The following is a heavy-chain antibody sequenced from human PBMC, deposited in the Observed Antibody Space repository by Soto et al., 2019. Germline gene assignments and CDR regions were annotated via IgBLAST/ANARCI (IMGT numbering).Heavy chain of an antibody. CDR3: AKTITLSPSDDSRGRGALIDH. V-gene: IGHV3-30*18. CDR2: ISHEGSSK. D-gene: IGHD6-19*01. CDR1: GFTFSVFG. Sequence: QVHLVESGGGVVQPGGSLRLSCAASGFTFSVFGMHWVRQAPGKGPEWVAVISHEGSSKHYADSVKGRFTISRDNAKNTLSLLMDSLRPEDTALYYCAKTITLSPSDDSRGRGALIDHWGQGTLVTVSS. J-gene: IGHJ4*02.